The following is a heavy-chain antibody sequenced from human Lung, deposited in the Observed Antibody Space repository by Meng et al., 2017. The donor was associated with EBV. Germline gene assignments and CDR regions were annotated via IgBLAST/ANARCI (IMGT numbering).Heavy chain of an antibody. D-gene: IGHD4-17*01. Sequence: QPEECGPGLCKPAQALSLPCTVYGGSISRGGFYWSWIRQHPGKGLEWIGYVYYSVSTYYNPSLRSRVAISIDTSKNQFSLKLTSVTAADTAVYFCARTNYGDYNWFDPRGQGLPGHRLL. J-gene: IGHJ5*02. CDR2: VYYSVST. V-gene: IGHV4-31*03. CDR3: ARTNYGDYNWFDP. CDR1: GGSISRGGFY.